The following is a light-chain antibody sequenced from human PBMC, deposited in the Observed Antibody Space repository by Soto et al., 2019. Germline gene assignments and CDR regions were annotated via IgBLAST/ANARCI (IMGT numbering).Light chain of an antibody. CDR1: SSDVGASNY. CDR3: SSYTRTTHVV. Sequence: QSALTQPASVSGAPGQSITISCTGTSSDVGASNYVSWYRHHPGKAPKLMIYEVSNRPSGVSNRFSGSKSDYTASLTISGLQAEDEDDYYCSSYTRTTHVVFGGGTKLTVL. V-gene: IGLV2-14*01. J-gene: IGLJ2*01. CDR2: EVS.